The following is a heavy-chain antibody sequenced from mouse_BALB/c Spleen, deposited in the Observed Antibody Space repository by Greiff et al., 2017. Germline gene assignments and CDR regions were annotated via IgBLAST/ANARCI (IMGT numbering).Heavy chain of an antibody. Sequence: EVMLVESGGGLVKPGGSLKLSCAASGFTFSSYAMSWVRQTPEKRLEWVATISSGGSYTYYPDSVKGRFTISRDNAKNTLYLQMSSLRSEDTAMYYCARQENWGYFDVWGAGTTVTVSS. V-gene: IGHV5-9-3*01. CDR2: ISSGGSYT. CDR1: GFTFSSYA. J-gene: IGHJ1*01. CDR3: ARQENWGYFDV. D-gene: IGHD4-1*01.